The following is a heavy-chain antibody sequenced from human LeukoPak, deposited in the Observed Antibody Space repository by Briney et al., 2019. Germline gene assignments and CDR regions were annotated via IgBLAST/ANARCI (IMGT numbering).Heavy chain of an antibody. J-gene: IGHJ3*02. V-gene: IGHV3-23*01. Sequence: GGSLRLSFAASGFTLRSYGMSWVRQAPGKGMEWVSAISGSGGSTYYADSVKGRFTISRDNSKSTLYLQMNSLRAEDTAVYYCAKAGLWFGDYDAFDIWGQGTMVTVSS. CDR2: ISGSGGST. CDR1: GFTLRSYG. CDR3: AKAGLWFGDYDAFDI. D-gene: IGHD3-10*01.